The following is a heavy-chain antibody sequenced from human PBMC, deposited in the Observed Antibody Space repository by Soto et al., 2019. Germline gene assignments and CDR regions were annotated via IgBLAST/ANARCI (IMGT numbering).Heavy chain of an antibody. CDR3: ARSDDSSGYYYYYYGMDV. V-gene: IGHV1-18*04. D-gene: IGHD3-22*01. CDR1: GYTFTSYG. Sequence: ASVKVSCKASGYTFTSYGISWVRQAPGQGLEWMGCISAYNGNTNYAQKLQGRVTMTTDTSTSTAYMELRSLRSDDTAVYYCARSDDSSGYYYYYYGMDVWGQGTTVTVSS. J-gene: IGHJ6*02. CDR2: ISAYNGNT.